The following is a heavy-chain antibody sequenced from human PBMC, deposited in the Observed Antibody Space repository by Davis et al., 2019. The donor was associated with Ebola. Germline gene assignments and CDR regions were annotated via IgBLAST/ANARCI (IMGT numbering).Heavy chain of an antibody. D-gene: IGHD6-19*01. V-gene: IGHV3-30*18. Sequence: GESLKISCAASGFTFSSYGMHWVRQAPGKGLEWVAVISYDGSNKYYADSVKGRFTISRDNSKNTLYLQMNSLRAEDTAVYYCAKDGREQWLVLHAFDIWGQGTMVTVSS. CDR1: GFTFSSYG. CDR2: ISYDGSNK. J-gene: IGHJ3*02. CDR3: AKDGREQWLVLHAFDI.